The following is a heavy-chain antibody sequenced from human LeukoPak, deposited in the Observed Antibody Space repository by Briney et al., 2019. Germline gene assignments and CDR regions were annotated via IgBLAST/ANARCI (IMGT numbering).Heavy chain of an antibody. CDR3: ARDPPPGIDYYYMDV. CDR1: GGSISSGSYY. V-gene: IGHV4-61*01. CDR2: IFHSGST. Sequence: PSETLSLTCTVSGGSISSGSYYWSWIRQPPGKRLEWIGYIFHSGSTNYNPSVRGRVTISVDTSKNQFSLKLSSVTAADTAVYYCARDPPPGIDYYYMDVWGKGTTVTVSS. J-gene: IGHJ6*03.